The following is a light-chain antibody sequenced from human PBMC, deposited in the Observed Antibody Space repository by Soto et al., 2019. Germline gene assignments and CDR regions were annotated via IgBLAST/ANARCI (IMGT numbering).Light chain of an antibody. CDR1: QSIGNRN. CDR2: GAS. V-gene: IGKV3-20*01. CDR3: QQYDTSPYT. J-gene: IGKJ2*01. Sequence: DIVLRQSPGTLSLSPGERATLSCRASQSIGNRNLAWYQLKPGQAPRLLIYGASSRATGITDRFSGSGSGPYFTLTISRLEPEDFAVYYCQQYDTSPYTFGQGTKLEIK.